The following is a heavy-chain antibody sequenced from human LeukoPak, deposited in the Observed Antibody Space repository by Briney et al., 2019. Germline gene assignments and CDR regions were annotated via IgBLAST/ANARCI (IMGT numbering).Heavy chain of an antibody. D-gene: IGHD5-18*01. CDR3: AEGYNYGYGY. CDR2: ISGSGGTT. CDR1: GFTVSSNY. V-gene: IGHV3-23*01. J-gene: IGHJ4*02. Sequence: GGSLRLSCAVSGFTVSSNYMTWVRQAPGKGLEWVSGISGSGGTTYYADSVKGRFTISRDNSKNTLYLQMNSLRAKDTAVYYCAEGYNYGYGYWGQGTLVTVSS.